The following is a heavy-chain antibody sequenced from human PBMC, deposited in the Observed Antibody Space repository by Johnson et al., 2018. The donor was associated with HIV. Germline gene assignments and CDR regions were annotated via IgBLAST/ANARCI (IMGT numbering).Heavy chain of an antibody. V-gene: IGHV3-30*02. D-gene: IGHD3-22*01. CDR2: IRYDGDIT. Sequence: QVQLVESGGGVVQPGGSLRLSCAASGFTFSSYGMHWVRQAPGKGLEWVTFIRYDGDITYYVDSVKGRFTISRDNSKNTLYLKMNSLRTEDTAMYYCAKGHSSGYPKDAFDIWGRGTIVTVSS. CDR3: AKGHSSGYPKDAFDI. J-gene: IGHJ3*02. CDR1: GFTFSSYG.